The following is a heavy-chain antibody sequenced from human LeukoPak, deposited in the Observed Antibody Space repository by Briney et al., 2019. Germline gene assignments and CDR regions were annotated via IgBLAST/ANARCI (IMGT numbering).Heavy chain of an antibody. CDR2: INHDGGDK. CDR3: AITGGPTVTAFDL. Sequence: GGSLRLSCIASGFIFRNYWMSWVRQAPGKGLEWVANINHDGGDKNYVDSVKGRFTISRDNAKSSLYLQMNSLRVEDTAVYYCAITGGPTVTAFDLWGQGILVTVSS. J-gene: IGHJ4*02. CDR1: GFIFRNYW. V-gene: IGHV3-7*02. D-gene: IGHD4-17*01.